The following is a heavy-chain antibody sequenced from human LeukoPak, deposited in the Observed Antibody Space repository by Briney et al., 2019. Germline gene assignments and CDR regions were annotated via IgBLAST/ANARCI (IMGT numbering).Heavy chain of an antibody. CDR3: ARGVGATGFDY. V-gene: IGHV3-64D*06. Sequence: GGSLRLSCSASGFTFSSYAMHWVRQAPGKGLEYVSAISSNGGSTYYADSVKGRFTISRDNSKNTLYLQMSSLRAEDTAVYSCARGVGATGFDYWGQGTLVTVSS. CDR1: GFTFSSYA. D-gene: IGHD1-26*01. J-gene: IGHJ4*02. CDR2: ISSNGGST.